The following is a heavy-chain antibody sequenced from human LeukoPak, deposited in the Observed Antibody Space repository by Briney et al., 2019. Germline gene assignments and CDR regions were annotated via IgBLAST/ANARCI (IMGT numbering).Heavy chain of an antibody. CDR3: AGELWYNY. D-gene: IGHD5-18*01. Sequence: PSDTLSLTCAVSGYSISSSNWWGWIRQPPGKGLEWIGYIYYSGSTYYNPSLKSRVTISVDTSKNQFSLKLSSVTAADTAVYYCAGELWYNYWGQGTLVTVSS. CDR1: GYSISSSNW. V-gene: IGHV4-28*03. CDR2: IYYSGST. J-gene: IGHJ4*02.